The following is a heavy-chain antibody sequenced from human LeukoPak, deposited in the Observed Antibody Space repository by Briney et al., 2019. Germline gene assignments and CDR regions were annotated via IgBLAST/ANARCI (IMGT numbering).Heavy chain of an antibody. CDR1: GGTFSSYA. D-gene: IGHD6-19*01. Sequence: ASVKVSCKASGGTFSSYAISWVRQAPGQGLEWMGRIIPIFGTANYAQKFQGRVTITADKSTSTAYMELSSLRSEDTAVYYCARALAVAPFDYWGQGTLVTVSS. CDR3: ARALAVAPFDY. V-gene: IGHV1-69*06. CDR2: IIPIFGTA. J-gene: IGHJ4*02.